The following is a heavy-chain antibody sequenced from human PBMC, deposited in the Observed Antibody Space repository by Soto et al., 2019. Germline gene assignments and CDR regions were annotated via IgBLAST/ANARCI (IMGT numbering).Heavy chain of an antibody. J-gene: IGHJ4*02. CDR1: GFTFSSYA. Sequence: GGSLRLSCAASGFTFSSYAMHWVRQAPGKGLEWVAVISYDGSNKYYADSVKGRFTISRDNSKNTLYLQMNSLRAEDTAVYYCAREYEGWELQYFDYWGQGTLVTVSS. D-gene: IGHD1-26*01. CDR2: ISYDGSNK. V-gene: IGHV3-30-3*01. CDR3: AREYEGWELQYFDY.